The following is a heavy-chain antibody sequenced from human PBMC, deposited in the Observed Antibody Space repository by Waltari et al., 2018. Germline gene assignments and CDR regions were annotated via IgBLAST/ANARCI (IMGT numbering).Heavy chain of an antibody. CDR2: IYYSGST. CDR1: GGSISSGGYF. D-gene: IGHD6-6*01. CDR3: ARYSSSSSFDY. V-gene: IGHV4-31*03. Sequence: QVQLQESGPGLVKPSQTLSLTCTVSGGSISSGGYFWNWIRQHPGKGLEWIGYIYYSGSTYYNPSLKSRVTISVDTSKNQFSLKLSSVTAADTAVYYCARYSSSSSFDYLGQGTLVTVSS. J-gene: IGHJ4*02.